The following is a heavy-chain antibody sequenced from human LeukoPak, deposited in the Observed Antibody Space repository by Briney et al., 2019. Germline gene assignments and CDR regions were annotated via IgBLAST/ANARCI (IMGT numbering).Heavy chain of an antibody. Sequence: PSETLSLTCTVSGDSINTYYWDWIRQPAGKGLEWIGRIHHSGATNYNPSLSSRVTMSVDTSKNQFSLMLRSVTAADTAVYYCARDKGVEYLGEVYFDSWGQGTLVIVSS. CDR2: IHHSGAT. V-gene: IGHV4-4*07. J-gene: IGHJ4*02. CDR3: ARDKGVEYLGEVYFDS. D-gene: IGHD1-1*01. CDR1: GDSINTYY.